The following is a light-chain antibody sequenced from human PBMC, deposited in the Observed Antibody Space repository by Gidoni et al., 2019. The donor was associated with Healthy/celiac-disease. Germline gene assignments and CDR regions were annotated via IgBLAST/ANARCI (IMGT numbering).Light chain of an antibody. CDR3: QVWDSSSDLYV. J-gene: IGLJ1*01. CDR2: YDS. CDR1: NIGSKS. V-gene: IGLV3-21*04. Sequence: SYVLTQPPSVSVAPGKTARITCWGNNIGSKSVHWYQQKPGQAPVLVIYYDSDRPSGIPERFSGSNSGNTATLTISRVEAGDEADYYCQVWDSSSDLYVFGTGTKVTVL.